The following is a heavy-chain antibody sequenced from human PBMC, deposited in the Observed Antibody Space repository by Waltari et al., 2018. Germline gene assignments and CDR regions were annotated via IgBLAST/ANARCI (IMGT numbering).Heavy chain of an antibody. CDR3: ALNYAQDAFDI. CDR2: ISYDGSTK. Sequence: QVQLVESGGGVVQPGRSLRLSCPATGSIFSNHGIHWVRQAPGKGLEWVAVISYDGSTKHDVASGKGRFTNSRDNSKNTLFLQMNSLSAEDTAVYYCALNYAQDAFDIWGQGTMVTVSS. CDR1: GSIFSNHG. D-gene: IGHD1-7*01. J-gene: IGHJ3*02. V-gene: IGHV3-30*03.